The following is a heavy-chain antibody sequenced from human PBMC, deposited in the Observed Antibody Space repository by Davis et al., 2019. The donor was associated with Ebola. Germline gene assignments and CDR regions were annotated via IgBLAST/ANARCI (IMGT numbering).Heavy chain of an antibody. CDR2: IWYDGSNK. V-gene: IGHV3-30*02. CDR1: GFAFSGYG. J-gene: IGHJ5*02. CDR3: AKTITMIDGLRFDP. Sequence: GGSLRLSCAASGFAFSGYGMHWVRQAPGKGLEWVAVIWYDGSNKYYTDSVKGRFTISRDNSKNTLYLQMNSLRAEDTAVYYCAKTITMIDGLRFDPWGQGTLVTVSS. D-gene: IGHD3-22*01.